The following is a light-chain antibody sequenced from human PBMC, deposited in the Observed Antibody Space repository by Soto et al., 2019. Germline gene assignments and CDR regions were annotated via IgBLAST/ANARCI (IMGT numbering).Light chain of an antibody. CDR1: QSVRSSY. CDR3: QQYGSSSWT. V-gene: IGKV3-20*01. J-gene: IGKJ1*01. CDR2: GAS. Sequence: EIVLTQSPGTQSLSPGERATLSCRASQSVRSSYLAWYQQKPGQAPRLLIYGASTRATGIPDRFSGGGSGTDFTLTISRLEPEDFAVYYCQQYGSSSWTFGQGTKVEIK.